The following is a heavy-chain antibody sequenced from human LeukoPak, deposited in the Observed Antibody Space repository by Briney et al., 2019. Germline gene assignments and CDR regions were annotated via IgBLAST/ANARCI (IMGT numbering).Heavy chain of an antibody. D-gene: IGHD2-2*01. Sequence: SETLSLTRTVSGGSSTGYYWSWIRQPPGKGLEWIGYIYYSGSTNYTPSLKSRVTISVDTSKNQFSLKLTSVTAADTAVYYCARVPLRDCSSTSCLRYFYMDVWGKGTTVTVS. J-gene: IGHJ6*03. CDR3: ARVPLRDCSSTSCLRYFYMDV. CDR2: IYYSGST. V-gene: IGHV4-59*01. CDR1: GGSSTGYY.